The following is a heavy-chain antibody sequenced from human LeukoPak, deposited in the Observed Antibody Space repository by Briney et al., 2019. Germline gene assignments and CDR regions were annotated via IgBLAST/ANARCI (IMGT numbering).Heavy chain of an antibody. J-gene: IGHJ4*02. CDR1: RGCEVDYF. CDR2: ISYSGST. CDR3: ARYVWGSYPTFEDY. D-gene: IGHD3-16*02. V-gene: IGHV4-59*02. Sequence: SEPLSLTVKVCRGCEVDYFWGWIGQSTGKGLEWLGYISYSGSTKYNPSLRGRGTMSLDRSKNQFSLNLGSVTAADTAVYYCARYVWGSYPTFEDYWGQGTLVTVSS.